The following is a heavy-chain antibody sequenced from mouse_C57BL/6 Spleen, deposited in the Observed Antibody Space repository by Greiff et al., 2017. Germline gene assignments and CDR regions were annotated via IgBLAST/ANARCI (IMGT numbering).Heavy chain of an antibody. D-gene: IGHD2-12*01. CDR1: GYTFTSYT. Sequence: VQLQQSGAELARPGASVKMSCKASGYTFTSYTMHWLKQRPGQGLEWIGYINPSSGYTKYNQKFKDKATLTADKSSSTAYMQLSSLTSEDSAVYYCARERDYSYYGAMDYWGQGTSVTVSS. CDR2: INPSSGYT. V-gene: IGHV1-4*01. CDR3: ARERDYSYYGAMDY. J-gene: IGHJ4*01.